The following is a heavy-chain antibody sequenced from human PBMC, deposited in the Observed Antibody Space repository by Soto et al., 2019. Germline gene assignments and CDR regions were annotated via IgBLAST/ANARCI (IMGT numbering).Heavy chain of an antibody. V-gene: IGHV3-7*01. CDR1: GFTFSSYW. J-gene: IGHJ6*02. Sequence: AGGSLRLSCAASGFTFSSYWMSWVRQAPGKGLEWVANIKQDGSEKYYVDSVKGRFTISRGNAKNSLYLQMNSLRAEDTAVYYCARGPVSHPSWGHYYYYYGMDVWGQGTTVTVSS. D-gene: IGHD3-16*01. CDR3: ARGPVSHPSWGHYYYYYGMDV. CDR2: IKQDGSEK.